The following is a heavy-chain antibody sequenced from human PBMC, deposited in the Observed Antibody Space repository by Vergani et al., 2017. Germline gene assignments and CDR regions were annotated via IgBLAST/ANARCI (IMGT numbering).Heavy chain of an antibody. CDR2: VFHSGSA. V-gene: IGHV4-38-2*01. Sequence: QVKLLESGPGLLKPSETLSLTCSVSGYSITSGYYWGWIRQPPGKGLEWIATVFHSGSAYYNPSLRRRVTISVETSKNQFSLRLTTLTAADTAVYYCARQFWVSQGVGAFETWGRGTEVSVSS. CDR1: GYSITSGYY. D-gene: IGHD3-16*01. J-gene: IGHJ3*02. CDR3: ARQFWVSQGVGAFET.